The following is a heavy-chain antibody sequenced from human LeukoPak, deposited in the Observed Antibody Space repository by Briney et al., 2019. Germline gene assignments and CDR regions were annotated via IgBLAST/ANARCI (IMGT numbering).Heavy chain of an antibody. CDR3: AKPPEVGATVGYFAY. D-gene: IGHD1-26*01. Sequence: PGRSVSLSCGASGFTFSSYGVLGVRHATDRGVEGVALISFVGSNQYHADSVKGRFTISRDNSKNTLYMQMNSLRAEATAVYYCAKPPEVGATVGYFAYWGQGTLVTVSS. CDR1: GFTFSSYG. J-gene: IGHJ4*02. V-gene: IGHV3-30*18. CDR2: ISFVGSNQ.